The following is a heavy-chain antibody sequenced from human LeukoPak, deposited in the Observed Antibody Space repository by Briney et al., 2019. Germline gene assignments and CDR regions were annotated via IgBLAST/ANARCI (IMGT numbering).Heavy chain of an antibody. CDR2: INPSGGST. J-gene: IGHJ4*02. D-gene: IGHD3-3*01. Sequence: ASVKVSCKASGYTFTSYYMHWVRQAPGQGLEWMGIINPSGGSTSYAQKFQGRVTMTRDTSTSTVYMELSSLRSEDTAVYYCARFLGSTGSNYYFDYWGQGTLVTVSS. CDR3: ARFLGSTGSNYYFDY. CDR1: GYTFTSYY. V-gene: IGHV1-46*01.